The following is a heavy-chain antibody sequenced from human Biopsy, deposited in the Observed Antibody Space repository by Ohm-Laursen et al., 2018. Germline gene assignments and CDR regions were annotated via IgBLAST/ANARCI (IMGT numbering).Heavy chain of an antibody. CDR1: GFTFSDYY. J-gene: IGHJ4*02. V-gene: IGHV3-11*04. CDR2: LSSRGSNI. D-gene: IGHD5-18*01. CDR3: AKAGRGYIDY. Sequence: SLRLSCSASGFTFSDYYMSWIRQAPGKGLEWISYLSSRGSNIYYADSVKGRFTVSRDNANNSLFLQMNSLRVEDTAVYYCAKAGRGYIDYWGQGTLVIVSS.